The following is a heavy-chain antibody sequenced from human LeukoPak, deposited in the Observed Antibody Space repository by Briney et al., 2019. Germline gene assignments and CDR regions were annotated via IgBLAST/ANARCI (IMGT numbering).Heavy chain of an antibody. CDR1: RGSISSYY. CDR2: IYYSGST. Sequence: SETLSLTCTVSRGSISSYYWSWIRQPPGKGLECIGSIYYSGSTNYSPSLESRVTISVDRSKNHFSLNLTSVTAADTAFYYCARARTNYYYDSSGYTTRGGFFDSWGLGTLVTVSS. J-gene: IGHJ4*02. D-gene: IGHD3-22*01. V-gene: IGHV4-59*12. CDR3: ARARTNYYYDSSGYTTRGGFFDS.